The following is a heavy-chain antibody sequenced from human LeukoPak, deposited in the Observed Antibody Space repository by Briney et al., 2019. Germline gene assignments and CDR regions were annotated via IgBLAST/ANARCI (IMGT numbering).Heavy chain of an antibody. CDR2: IYTSGST. V-gene: IGHV4-61*02. J-gene: IGHJ3*02. D-gene: IGHD4-17*01. CDR3: ARGDYPHAFDI. Sequence: SQTLSLTCTVSGGSISSGSYYWSWIRQPAGKGLEWIGRIYTSGSTSYNPSLKSRVTISVDTSKNQFSLKLSSVTAADTAVYYCARGDYPHAFDIWGQGTMVTVSS. CDR1: GGSISSGSYY.